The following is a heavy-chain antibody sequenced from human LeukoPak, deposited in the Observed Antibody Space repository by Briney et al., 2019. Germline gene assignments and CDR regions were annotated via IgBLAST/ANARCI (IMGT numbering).Heavy chain of an antibody. J-gene: IGHJ4*02. Sequence: PGGSLRLSCAASGFTVSSNYMSWVRQAPGKGLEWVSAISGSGGSTYYADSVKGRFTISRDNSKNTLYLQMNSLRAEDTAVYYCAKLGGSGWYVYYWGQGNPGHRLL. CDR2: ISGSGGST. V-gene: IGHV3-23*01. CDR1: GFTVSSNY. CDR3: AKLGGSGWYVYY. D-gene: IGHD6-19*01.